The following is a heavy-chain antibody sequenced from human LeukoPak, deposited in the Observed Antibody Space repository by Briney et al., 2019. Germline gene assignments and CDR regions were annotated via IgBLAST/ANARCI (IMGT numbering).Heavy chain of an antibody. V-gene: IGHV3-7*01. Sequence: GGSLRLSCEASAFTFRNYWMSWVRQAPGKGLEWVANIEHDGSEKYYVDSVKGRFTISRDNAKNSLYLQMNNLRAEDTAVYYCARYCSSTSCNDAFDMWGQGTMVTVSS. CDR2: IEHDGSEK. CDR3: ARYCSSTSCNDAFDM. J-gene: IGHJ3*02. CDR1: AFTFRNYW. D-gene: IGHD2-2*01.